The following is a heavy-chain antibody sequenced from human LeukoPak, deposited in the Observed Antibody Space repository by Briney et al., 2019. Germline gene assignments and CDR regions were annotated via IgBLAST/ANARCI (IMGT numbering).Heavy chain of an antibody. CDR1: GFTFSSYA. CDR2: IGASGGST. CDR3: TTDRGLTMIRGLPFDY. D-gene: IGHD3-10*01. J-gene: IGHJ4*02. V-gene: IGHV3-23*01. Sequence: GGSLRLSCAASGFTFSSYAMSWVRQAPGKGLECISFIGASGGSTYYADSVKGRFTISRDNSKNTLYLQMNSLKTEDTALYYCTTDRGLTMIRGLPFDYWGQGTLVTVSS.